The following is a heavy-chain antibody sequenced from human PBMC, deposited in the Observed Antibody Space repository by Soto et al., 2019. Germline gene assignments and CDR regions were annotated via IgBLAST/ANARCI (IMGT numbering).Heavy chain of an antibody. V-gene: IGHV4-31*03. Sequence: SETLSLTCTVSGGSISSGGYYWSWIRQRPGKGLGWIGYIYYSGSTYYNPSLKSRVTISVDTSKNQFSLKLSSVAAADTAVYYCARDLGYSYPNWFDPWGQGTLVTVSS. J-gene: IGHJ5*02. D-gene: IGHD5-18*01. CDR3: ARDLGYSYPNWFDP. CDR2: IYYSGST. CDR1: GGSISSGGYY.